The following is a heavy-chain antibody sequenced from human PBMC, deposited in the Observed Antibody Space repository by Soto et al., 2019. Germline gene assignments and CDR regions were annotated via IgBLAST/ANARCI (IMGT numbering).Heavy chain of an antibody. J-gene: IGHJ4*02. CDR2: INPSDGST. V-gene: IGHV1-46*01. Sequence: QVQLVQSGTEVKKPGASGKVSCKASGYNFAIYYMQWVRQAPGQGLEWMGIINPSDGSTSYAQNFQGRVTVTRDTSTSTVYMELSSLRSEDTAVYYCARDISPLVTSGPGWGNWGQGTLVTVSS. CDR1: GYNFAIYY. CDR3: ARDISPLVTSGPGWGN. D-gene: IGHD4-4*01.